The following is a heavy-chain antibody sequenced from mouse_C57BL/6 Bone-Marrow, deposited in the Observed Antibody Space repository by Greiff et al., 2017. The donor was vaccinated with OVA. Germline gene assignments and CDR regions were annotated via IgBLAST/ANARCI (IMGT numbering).Heavy chain of an antibody. CDR2: INPSTGGT. Sequence: EVHLVESGPELVKPGASVKISCKASGYSFTGYYMNWVKQSPEKSLEWIGEINPSTGGTTYNQKFKAKATLTVDKSSSTAYMQLKSLTSEDSAVYYCAREDFFSIVPRTNYYFDYWGQGTTLTVSS. D-gene: IGHD4-1*01. J-gene: IGHJ2*01. V-gene: IGHV1-42*01. CDR3: AREDFFSIVPRTNYYFDY. CDR1: GYSFTGYY.